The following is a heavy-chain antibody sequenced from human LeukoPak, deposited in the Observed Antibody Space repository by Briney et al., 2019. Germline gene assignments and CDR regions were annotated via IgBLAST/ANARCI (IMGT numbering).Heavy chain of an antibody. CDR2: ISGSGGST. CDR3: AKVRDSSGWYRAPYYFDY. CDR1: GFTFSSYA. D-gene: IGHD6-19*01. Sequence: GGSLRLSCAASGFTFSSYAMSWVRQAPGKGLEWVSAISGSGGSTYYADSVKGRFTISRDNSKNTLYLQMNSLRAEDTAVYYCAKVRDSSGWYRAPYYFDYWGQGTLVTVSS. J-gene: IGHJ4*02. V-gene: IGHV3-23*01.